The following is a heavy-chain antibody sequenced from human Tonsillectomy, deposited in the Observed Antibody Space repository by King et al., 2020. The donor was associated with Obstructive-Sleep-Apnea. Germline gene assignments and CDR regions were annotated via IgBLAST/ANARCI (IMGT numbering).Heavy chain of an antibody. Sequence: PLQESGPGLVKPSEALSLTCTVSRGSISGYYWSWIRQSPGRGLEWIGYIYYSGSTNYNPSLQSRVTISVDTSKNQFSLKLSSVTAADTAVYYCARRMISSSWNYDAFDIWGQGTMVTVSS. CDR3: ARRMISSSWNYDAFDI. V-gene: IGHV4-59*08. J-gene: IGHJ3*02. D-gene: IGHD6-13*01. CDR2: IYYSGST. CDR1: RGSISGYY.